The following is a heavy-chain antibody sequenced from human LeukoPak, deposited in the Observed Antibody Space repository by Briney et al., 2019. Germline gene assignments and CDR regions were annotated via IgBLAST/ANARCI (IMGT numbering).Heavy chain of an antibody. Sequence: GGSLRLSCVASGFTLRGHWMHWVRQVPGKGLMGVSRISSDGSITTYADSVKGRFTISRDIARNTLYLQMNSLTADDTALYYCARSGYYNGYDYWGQGTLVTVSS. CDR2: ISSDGSIT. D-gene: IGHD3-10*01. CDR3: ARSGYYNGYDY. J-gene: IGHJ4*02. CDR1: GFTLRGHW. V-gene: IGHV3-74*03.